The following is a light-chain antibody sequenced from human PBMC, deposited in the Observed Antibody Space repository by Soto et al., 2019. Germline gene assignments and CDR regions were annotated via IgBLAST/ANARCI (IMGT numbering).Light chain of an antibody. Sequence: QSALTQPASVSGSPGQSITISCTGTSSDVGGYNFVSWYQQHPGKAPKLLIYEVSNRPSGVSHRFSGSKSGNTASLTISGLQSEDEADYYCSSYTNTNTLEFGGGTRLTVL. CDR1: SSDVGGYNF. J-gene: IGLJ2*01. V-gene: IGLV2-14*01. CDR2: EVS. CDR3: SSYTNTNTLE.